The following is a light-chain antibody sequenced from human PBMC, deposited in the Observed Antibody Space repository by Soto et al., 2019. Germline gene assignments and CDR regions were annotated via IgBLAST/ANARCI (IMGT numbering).Light chain of an antibody. CDR3: YSTDSSNSRGV. J-gene: IGLJ2*01. CDR2: GDN. CDR1: ALPKKN. Sequence: YELTQPPSVSVSPGQTARITCSGDALPKKNAYWYQQRSGQAPVLVIYGDNKRPSGIPERFSVSSSGTVATLTISGAQVEDEADYFCYSTDSSNSRGVFGGGTQLTVL. V-gene: IGLV3-10*01.